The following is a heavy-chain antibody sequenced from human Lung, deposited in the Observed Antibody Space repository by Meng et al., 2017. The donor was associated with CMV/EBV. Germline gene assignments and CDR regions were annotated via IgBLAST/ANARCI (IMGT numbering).Heavy chain of an antibody. CDR1: GFTFSSYA. V-gene: IGHV3-30-3*01. D-gene: IGHD2-2*02. CDR3: ARNLCSSTSCYNEEYGMDV. CDR2: ISYDGSNK. J-gene: IGHJ6*02. Sequence: GGSLRLSCAASGFTFSSYAMHWVRQAPGKGLEWVAVISYDGSNKYYADSVKGRFTISRDNSKNTLYLQMNSLRAEDTAVYYCARNLCSSTSCYNEEYGMDVWGQGXTVTVSS.